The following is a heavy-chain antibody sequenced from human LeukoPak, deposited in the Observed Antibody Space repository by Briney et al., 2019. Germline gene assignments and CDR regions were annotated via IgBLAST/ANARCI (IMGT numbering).Heavy chain of an antibody. CDR2: ISAYNGNT. CDR3: ARAVLRFFKGAFDI. V-gene: IGHV1-18*01. CDR1: GGTFSSYA. J-gene: IGHJ3*02. D-gene: IGHD3-3*01. Sequence: ASVKVSCKASGGTFSSYAISWVRQAPGQGLEWMGWISAYNGNTNYAQKLQGRVTMTTDTSTSTAYMELRSLRFDDTAVYYCARAVLRFFKGAFDIWGQGTMVTVSS.